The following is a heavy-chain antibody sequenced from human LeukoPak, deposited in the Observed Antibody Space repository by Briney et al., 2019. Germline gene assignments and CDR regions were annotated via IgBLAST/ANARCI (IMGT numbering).Heavy chain of an antibody. CDR1: GYTFTSYD. Sequence: ASVKVSCKASGYTFTSYDINWVRQATGQGLEWMGWMNPNSGNTGYAQKFQGRVTMTTDTSTSTAYMELRSLRSDDTAVYYCARDETFGELPLPFYYYYGMDVWGQGTTVTVSS. CDR3: ARDETFGELPLPFYYYYGMDV. CDR2: MNPNSGNT. J-gene: IGHJ6*02. D-gene: IGHD1-7*01. V-gene: IGHV1-8*01.